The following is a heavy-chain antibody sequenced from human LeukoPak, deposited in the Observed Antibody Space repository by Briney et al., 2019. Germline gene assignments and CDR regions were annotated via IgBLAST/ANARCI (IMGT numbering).Heavy chain of an antibody. J-gene: IGHJ4*02. CDR2: IIPIFGTA. V-gene: IGHV1-69*01. CDR3: AREYESYCSSTSCYRAWDY. CDR1: GGTFSSYA. D-gene: IGHD2-2*01. Sequence: GASVKVSCKASGGTFSSYAISWVRQAPGQGLEWMGGIIPIFGTANYAQKFQGRVTITADESTSTAYMELSSLRSEDTAVYYCAREYESYCSSTSCYRAWDYWGQGTLVTVSS.